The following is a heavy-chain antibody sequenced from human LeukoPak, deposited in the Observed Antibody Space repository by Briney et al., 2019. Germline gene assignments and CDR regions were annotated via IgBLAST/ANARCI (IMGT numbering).Heavy chain of an antibody. CDR2: IIPIFGTA. Sequence: GASVKVSCKASGYTFTSYYMHWVRQAPGQGLEWMGGIIPIFGTANYAQKFQGRVTITTDESTSTAYMELSSLRSEDTAVYYCARGSSGYYFDYWGQGTLVTVSS. D-gene: IGHD3-22*01. CDR1: GYTFTSYY. V-gene: IGHV1-69*05. J-gene: IGHJ4*02. CDR3: ARGSSGYYFDY.